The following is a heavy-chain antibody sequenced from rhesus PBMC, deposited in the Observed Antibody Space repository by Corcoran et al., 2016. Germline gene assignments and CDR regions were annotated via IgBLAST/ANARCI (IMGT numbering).Heavy chain of an antibody. D-gene: IGHD2-8*01. V-gene: IGHV1S2*01. J-gene: IGHJ4*01. CDR3: AREGGYVGYCSGGVCYSFDY. CDR1: GYTFTDYY. Sequence: QVQLVQSGAEVKKPGSSVKVSCKASGYTFTDYYMHWVRPAPRQGLEWMEWNNPYNGNTNNEQKCQGRVTVTRDASTGTAYMGVGSLGSEDTAVYYCAREGGYVGYCSGGVCYSFDYWGQGVLVTVSS. CDR2: NNPYNGNT.